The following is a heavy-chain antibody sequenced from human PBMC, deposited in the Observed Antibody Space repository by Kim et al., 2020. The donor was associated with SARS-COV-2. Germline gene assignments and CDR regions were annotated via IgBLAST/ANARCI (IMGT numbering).Heavy chain of an antibody. D-gene: IGHD3-16*01. J-gene: IGHJ4*02. CDR3: ERDWGDY. V-gene: IGHV3-7*05. CDR2: ISQDGSNT. Sequence: GWSLRLSCVGSGFTFYDYCMTWVRLAPGKGLAWVAGISQDGSNTYYVDSVRGRFTISRDNAQNSLYLQMNSLRADDTAVYYCERDWGDYWGQGTLVTVSS. CDR1: GFTFYDYC.